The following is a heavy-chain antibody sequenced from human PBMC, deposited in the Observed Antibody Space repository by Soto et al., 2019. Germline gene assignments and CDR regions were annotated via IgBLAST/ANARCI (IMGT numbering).Heavy chain of an antibody. CDR2: ISAYNGNT. CDR1: GYTFTSYG. D-gene: IGHD3-22*01. Sequence: QVPLVQSGAEVKKPGASVKVSCKASGYTFTSYGISWVRQAPGQGLEWMGWISAYNGNTNYAQKLQGRVTMTTDTSTSTAYMELRSLRSDDTAAYYCARINYYDSSGYYYYFDYWGQGTLVTVSS. V-gene: IGHV1-18*01. J-gene: IGHJ4*02. CDR3: ARINYYDSSGYYYYFDY.